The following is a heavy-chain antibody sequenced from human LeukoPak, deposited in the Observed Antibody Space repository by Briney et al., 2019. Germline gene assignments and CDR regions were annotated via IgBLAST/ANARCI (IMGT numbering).Heavy chain of an antibody. CDR3: AKVLQLWFDY. V-gene: IGHV3-23*01. Sequence: PGGSLRLSCAASGFTFSNYAMSWVRQAPGKGLEWVSAIGGSGGSTYYADSVKGRFTISRDNSKNTLYLRMNSLRAEDTAVYYCAKVLQLWFDYWGQGTLVTVSS. CDR2: IGGSGGST. D-gene: IGHD5-18*01. J-gene: IGHJ4*02. CDR1: GFTFSNYA.